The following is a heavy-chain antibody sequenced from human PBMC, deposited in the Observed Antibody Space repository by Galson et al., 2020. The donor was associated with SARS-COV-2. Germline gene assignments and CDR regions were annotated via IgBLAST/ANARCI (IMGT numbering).Heavy chain of an antibody. CDR3: TSMTTLVVGDSADY. D-gene: IGHD2-2*01. CDR1: GFIFTNAW. J-gene: IGHJ4*02. CDR2: IKSRTDGGRA. V-gene: IGHV3-15*05. Sequence: GGSLRLSRAASGFIFTNAWMSWVRQAPGKGLEWVGRIKSRTDGGRADHAAAVKGRFTVSRDDLTNTLFLQMNSLKTEDTAVYYCTSMTTLVVGDSADYWGQGTLVTVSS.